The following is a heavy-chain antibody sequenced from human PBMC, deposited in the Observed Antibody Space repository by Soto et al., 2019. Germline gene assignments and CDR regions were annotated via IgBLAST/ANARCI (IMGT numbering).Heavy chain of an antibody. V-gene: IGHV3-33*01. Sequence: QVQLVESGGGVVQPGQSLRLSCAASGFTGSNYGMHWVRQAPGKGLEWVAVIWKDGNNKYYRDSVKGRFTISRDNSKNTLELQMSSLRGEDTAVYYCARGEARTDEAFDIWGQGTMVTVSS. CDR3: ARGEARTDEAFDI. CDR1: GFTGSNYG. CDR2: IWKDGNNK. J-gene: IGHJ3*02.